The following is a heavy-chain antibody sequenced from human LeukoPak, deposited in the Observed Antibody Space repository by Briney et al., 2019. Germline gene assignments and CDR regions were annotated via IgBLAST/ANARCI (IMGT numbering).Heavy chain of an antibody. J-gene: IGHJ4*02. CDR1: GFTFSSYW. CDR2: IKQDGSEK. Sequence: GGSLRLSCAASGFTFSSYWMTWVRQAPGKGLEWVASIKQDGSEKYYVDSVKGRFTVSRDNARNSLYLQMSSLRADDTAVYYCARDGAFRIYDYWGQGSLVTVSS. D-gene: IGHD3-3*02. CDR3: ARDGAFRIYDY. V-gene: IGHV3-7*01.